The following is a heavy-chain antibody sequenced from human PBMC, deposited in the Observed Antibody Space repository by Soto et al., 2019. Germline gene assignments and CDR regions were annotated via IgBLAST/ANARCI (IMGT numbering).Heavy chain of an antibody. CDR2: MNPNSGNT. V-gene: IGHV1-8*01. Sequence: ASVKVSCKASGYTFTSYDINWVRQATGQGLEWMGWMNPNSGNTGYAQKFQGRVTMTRNTSISTAYMELSSLRSEDTAVYYCARGGLETNYYYYYYMDVWGKGTTVTVSS. D-gene: IGHD1-7*01. CDR3: ARGGLETNYYYYYYMDV. CDR1: GYTFTSYD. J-gene: IGHJ6*03.